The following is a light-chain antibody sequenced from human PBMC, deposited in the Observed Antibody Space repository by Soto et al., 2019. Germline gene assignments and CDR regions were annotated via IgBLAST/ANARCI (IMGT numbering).Light chain of an antibody. Sequence: QSVLTQPPSASGSPGQSVAISCTGTSRDVGGQNYVSWYQQHPGKAPKLIIYAVSNRPSGVPDRFSGSKSGNTASLTISGLRAEDEADYYCCSHAGNNNYVFGTGTKVT. CDR2: AVS. V-gene: IGLV2-8*01. CDR1: SRDVGGQNY. J-gene: IGLJ1*01. CDR3: CSHAGNNNYV.